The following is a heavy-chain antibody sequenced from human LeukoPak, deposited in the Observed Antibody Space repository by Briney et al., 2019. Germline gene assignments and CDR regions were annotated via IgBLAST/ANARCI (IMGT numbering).Heavy chain of an antibody. CDR3: ARSKYCSSTSCYRLSSEYYMDV. CDR1: GGTFSSYA. Sequence: ASVKVSCKASGGTFSSYAISWVRQAPGQGPEWMGVISPSGGSTTYAQKFQGRVTLTRDMSTSTDYLELSSLRSEDTAVYYCARSKYCSSTSCYRLSSEYYMDVWGKGTTVTISS. V-gene: IGHV1-46*01. CDR2: ISPSGGST. J-gene: IGHJ6*03. D-gene: IGHD2-2*02.